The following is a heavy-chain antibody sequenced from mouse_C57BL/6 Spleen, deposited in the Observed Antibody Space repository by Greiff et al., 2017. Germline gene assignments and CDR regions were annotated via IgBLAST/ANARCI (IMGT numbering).Heavy chain of an antibody. Sequence: VQLQQSGPELVKPGASVKISCKASGYTFTDYYMNWVKQSHGKSLEWIGDINPNNGGTSYNQKFKGKATLTVDKSSSTAYMELRSLTSEDSAVYYCALGGYDYWGQGTTLTVSS. CDR2: INPNNGGT. CDR1: GYTFTDYY. CDR3: ALGGYDY. J-gene: IGHJ2*01. D-gene: IGHD2-2*01. V-gene: IGHV1-26*01.